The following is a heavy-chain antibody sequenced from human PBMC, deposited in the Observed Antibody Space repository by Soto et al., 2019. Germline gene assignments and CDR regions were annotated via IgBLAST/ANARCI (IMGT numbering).Heavy chain of an antibody. CDR1: GYTFTGYY. V-gene: IGHV1-2*04. D-gene: IGHD2-21*02. J-gene: IGHJ4*02. Sequence: ASVKVSCKASGYTFTGYYMHWVRQAPGQGLEWMGWINPNSGGTNYAQKFQGWVTMTRDTSISTAYMELGSLRSEDTAVYYCARPIVVVTAADYWGQGTLVTVPS. CDR3: ARPIVVVTAADY. CDR2: INPNSGGT.